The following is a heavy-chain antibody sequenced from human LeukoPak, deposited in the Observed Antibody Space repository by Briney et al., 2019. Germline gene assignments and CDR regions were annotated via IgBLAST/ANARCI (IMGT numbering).Heavy chain of an antibody. Sequence: PSETLSLTCTVSGGSISSYYWSWIRQPPGKGLEWIGYIYYSGSTNYNPSLKSRVTISVDTSKNQFSLKLSSVTAADTAVYYCARDDSPWSYFDYWGQGTLVTVSS. J-gene: IGHJ4*02. CDR1: GGSISSYY. V-gene: IGHV4-59*01. CDR3: ARDDSPWSYFDY. D-gene: IGHD1-1*01. CDR2: IYYSGST.